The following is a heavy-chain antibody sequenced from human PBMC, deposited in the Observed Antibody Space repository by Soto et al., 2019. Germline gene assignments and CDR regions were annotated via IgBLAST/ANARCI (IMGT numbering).Heavy chain of an antibody. CDR2: ISYSGST. V-gene: IGHV4-31*11. CDR1: GGSFSDYY. D-gene: IGHD2-21*02. CDR3: ARTSRSIVVVTAIPNYFDY. Sequence: PSETLSLTCAVYGGSFSDYYWTWIRQHPGKALEWIGYISYSGSTYYNPSLKSRVTISVDTSRNQFSLKLRSVTAADTAVYYCARTSRSIVVVTAIPNYFDYWGLGTLVTVSS. J-gene: IGHJ4*02.